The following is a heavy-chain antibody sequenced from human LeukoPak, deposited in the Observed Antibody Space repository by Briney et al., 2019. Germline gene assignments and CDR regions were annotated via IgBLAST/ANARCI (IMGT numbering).Heavy chain of an antibody. D-gene: IGHD4-17*01. V-gene: IGHV4-59*01. Sequence: PSETLSLTCTVSGGSISSYYWSWIRQPPGKGLEWIGNIYYSGSTNYNPSLKSRVTISVDTSKNQFSLKLSSVTAADMAVYYCARVAHGDYVIYYFDYWGQGTLVTVSS. CDR1: GGSISSYY. J-gene: IGHJ4*02. CDR2: IYYSGST. CDR3: ARVAHGDYVIYYFDY.